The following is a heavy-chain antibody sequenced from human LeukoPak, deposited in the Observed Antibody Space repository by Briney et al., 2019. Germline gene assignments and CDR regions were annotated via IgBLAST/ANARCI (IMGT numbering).Heavy chain of an antibody. CDR2: IYPGDSNT. CDR1: GYSFTSYW. CDR3: ARHPIAGGGAYNWFDP. D-gene: IGHD6-13*01. V-gene: IGHV5-51*01. Sequence: GESLKISRQVSGYSFTSYWIALVRQMPGKGLEWMGIIYPGDSNTRYSPSFQGQVTMSVDTSINTAYLQWISLKATDTAIYYCARHPIAGGGAYNWFDPWGQGTLVTVSS. J-gene: IGHJ5*02.